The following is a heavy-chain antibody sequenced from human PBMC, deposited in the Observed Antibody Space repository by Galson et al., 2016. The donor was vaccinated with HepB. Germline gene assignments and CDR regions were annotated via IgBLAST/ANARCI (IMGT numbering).Heavy chain of an antibody. J-gene: IGHJ6*02. Sequence: SLRLSCAASGFTFSSYDMHWVRHATGKGLEWVSGIDTAGGTSYLGSGKGRFTISRENAKNSLSIQMNSLRVGDAAVYYCVREILLVVGYYGMDVWGQGTTVTVSS. CDR3: VREILLVVGYYGMDV. V-gene: IGHV3-13*01. CDR2: IDTAGGT. D-gene: IGHD5-18*01. CDR1: GFTFSSYD.